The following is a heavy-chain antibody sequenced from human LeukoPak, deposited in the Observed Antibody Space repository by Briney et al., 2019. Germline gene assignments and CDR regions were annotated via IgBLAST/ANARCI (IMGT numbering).Heavy chain of an antibody. Sequence: ASVKVSCKASGYTFTDFFVHWVRQAPGQGLEWMGWINPNSGGTNSAMRFQGRVTMTGDTSISTAYMELSRLRSDDTAMYYCARDRPVGSRDSSGYADYWGQGTLATVSS. V-gene: IGHV1-2*02. D-gene: IGHD3-22*01. J-gene: IGHJ4*02. CDR2: INPNSGGT. CDR3: ARDRPVGSRDSSGYADY. CDR1: GYTFTDFF.